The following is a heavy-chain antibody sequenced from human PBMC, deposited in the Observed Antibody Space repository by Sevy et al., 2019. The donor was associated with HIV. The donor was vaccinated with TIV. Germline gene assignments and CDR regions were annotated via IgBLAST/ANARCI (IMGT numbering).Heavy chain of an antibody. CDR1: GYTFTSYG. CDR3: ARDGVRGAGVYYYGSGSYYLPRDY. CDR2: ISAYNGNT. D-gene: IGHD3-10*01. J-gene: IGHJ4*02. V-gene: IGHV1-18*01. Sequence: ASVKVSCKASGYTFTSYGISWVRQAPGQGLEWMGWISAYNGNTNYAQKLQGSVTMTTDTSTSTAYMELRSLRSDDTAVYYCARDGVRGAGVYYYGSGSYYLPRDYWGQGTLVTVSS.